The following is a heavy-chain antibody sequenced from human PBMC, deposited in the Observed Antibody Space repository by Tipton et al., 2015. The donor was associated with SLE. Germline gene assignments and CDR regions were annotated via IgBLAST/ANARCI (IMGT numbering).Heavy chain of an antibody. D-gene: IGHD6-6*01. CDR1: EFTFSNYW. J-gene: IGHJ4*02. CDR3: ARSSSGAVGY. Sequence: SLRLSCAASEFTFSNYWMTWVRQAPGKGLEWVANVNQDGTGKYYVDSVKGRFTISRDNAKNSLYLQMNSLRAEDTAVYYCARSSSGAVGYWGQGILVTVSS. CDR2: VNQDGTGK. V-gene: IGHV3-7*01.